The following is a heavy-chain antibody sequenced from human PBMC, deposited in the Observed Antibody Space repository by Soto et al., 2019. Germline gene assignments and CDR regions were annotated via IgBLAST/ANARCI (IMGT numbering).Heavy chain of an antibody. D-gene: IGHD1-26*01. CDR2: IYGGRDT. CDR1: GFAVTSSY. CDR3: ARHVGSYRYFDL. Sequence: EEQLVESGGELVQPGGSLRLSCTASGFAVTSSYMGWVRRAPGKGLEWVSSIYGGRDTYYADSVRGRFTSTTDNSMDTLYLQMNSLRVDDTAMYYCARHVGSYRYFDLWGRGTLVTVSS. V-gene: IGHV3-66*04. J-gene: IGHJ2*01.